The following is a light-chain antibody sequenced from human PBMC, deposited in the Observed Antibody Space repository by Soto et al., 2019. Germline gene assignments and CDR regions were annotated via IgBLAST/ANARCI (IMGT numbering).Light chain of an antibody. V-gene: IGKV2-30*01. Sequence: DVVMTQSPLSLPVTLGQPASISCKSSQSLLSSDGNTYLNWFQQRPGQSPRRLIYKVSNRDSGVPDRFSGNESGTDFTLKISRVEAEDVGVYYCMQGSHWPPWTFGQGTKVEIK. CDR1: QSLLSSDGNTY. CDR2: KVS. CDR3: MQGSHWPPWT. J-gene: IGKJ1*01.